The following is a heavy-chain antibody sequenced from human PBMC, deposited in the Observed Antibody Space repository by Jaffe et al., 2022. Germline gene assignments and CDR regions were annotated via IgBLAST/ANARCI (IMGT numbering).Heavy chain of an antibody. J-gene: IGHJ4*02. Sequence: QVQLVESGGGVVQPGGSLRLSCAASGFTFSSYGMHWVRQAPGKGLEWVAFIRYDGSNKYYADSVKGRFTISRDNSKNTLYLQMNSLRAEDTAVYYCAKDPLLGVLWVTTWGYYFDYWGQGTLVTVSS. CDR2: IRYDGSNK. V-gene: IGHV3-30*02. D-gene: IGHD4-17*01. CDR1: GFTFSSYG. CDR3: AKDPLLGVLWVTTWGYYFDY.